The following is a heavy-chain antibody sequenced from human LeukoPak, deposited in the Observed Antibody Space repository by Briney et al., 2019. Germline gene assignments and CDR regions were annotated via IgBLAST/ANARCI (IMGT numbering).Heavy chain of an antibody. CDR1: GGSISSYY. Sequence: ETLSLTCTVSGGSISSYYWSWVRQAPGKGLEWVANIKQDGSEKYYVDSVKGRFTISRDNAKNSLYLQMNSLRAEDTAVYYCARVIVDYYGMDVWGQGTTVTVSS. CDR3: ARVIVDYYGMDV. CDR2: IKQDGSEK. D-gene: IGHD3-22*01. J-gene: IGHJ6*02. V-gene: IGHV3-7*01.